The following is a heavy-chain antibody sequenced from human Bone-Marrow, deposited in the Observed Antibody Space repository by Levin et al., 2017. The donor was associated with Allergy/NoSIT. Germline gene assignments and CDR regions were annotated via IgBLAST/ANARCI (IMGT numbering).Heavy chain of an antibody. D-gene: IGHD6-6*01. V-gene: IGHV1-69*06. Sequence: PAASVKVSCKASEGTFRNSGAISWVRQAPGQGLEWMGGVIPIFGARNYAEKFQGRLTITADTSTDTVYMELSSLRSEDTAVYYCARSRGAMSVAVKYYYYHMDVWGKGTTVTVS. CDR3: ARSRGAMSVAVKYYYYHMDV. CDR1: EGTFRNSGA. CDR2: VIPIFGAR. J-gene: IGHJ6*03.